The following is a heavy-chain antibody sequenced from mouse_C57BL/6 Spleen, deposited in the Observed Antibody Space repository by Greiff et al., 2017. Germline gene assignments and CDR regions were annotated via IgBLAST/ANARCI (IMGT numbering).Heavy chain of an antibody. V-gene: IGHV5-16*01. CDR3: ASGRPAWFAY. J-gene: IGHJ3*01. Sequence: EVKLVESEGGLVQPGSSMKLSCTASGFTFSDYYMAWVRQVPEKGLEWVANINYDGSSTYYLDSLKSRFIISRDNAKNILYLQMSSLKSEDTATYYCASGRPAWFAYWGQGTLVTVSA. CDR1: GFTFSDYY. CDR2: INYDGSST.